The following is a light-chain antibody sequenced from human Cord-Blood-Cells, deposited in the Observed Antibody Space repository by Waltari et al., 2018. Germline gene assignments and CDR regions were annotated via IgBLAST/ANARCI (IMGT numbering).Light chain of an antibody. V-gene: IGLV1-47*01. Sequence: QSVLTQPPSASGTPGQRVTISCSGSSSNIGSNYVYWYQQLPGTAPKLLIYRNNQRPSGVPDRFSGSKSGTSDSLAISGLRSEDEADYYCAAWDDSLSGVVVGGGTKLTVL. J-gene: IGLJ2*01. CDR2: RNN. CDR3: AAWDDSLSGVV. CDR1: SSNIGSNY.